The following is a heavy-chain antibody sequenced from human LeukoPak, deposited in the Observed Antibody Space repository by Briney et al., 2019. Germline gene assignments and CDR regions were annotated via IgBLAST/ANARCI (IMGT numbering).Heavy chain of an antibody. CDR3: ARYCNGDTCDGALDL. CDR2: IDGDASRT. V-gene: IGHV3-74*01. J-gene: IGHJ3*01. D-gene: IGHD2-15*01. Sequence: GGSLRLSCAASGFTFNNYWIHWVRQVPGKDLVWVSRIDGDASRTNYADSVKGRFTISRDNVKNMVYLQMSSLTVEDTAVYYCARYCNGDTCDGALDLWGQGTLVTVSS. CDR1: GFTFNNYW.